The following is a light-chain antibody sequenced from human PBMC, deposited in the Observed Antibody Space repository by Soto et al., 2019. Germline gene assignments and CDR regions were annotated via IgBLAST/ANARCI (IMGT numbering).Light chain of an antibody. CDR1: QSISSW. CDR2: DAS. V-gene: IGKV1-5*01. CDR3: QQYNSYSWT. Sequence: DIQMTQSPSTLSASVGYIVTITCRASQSISSWLAWYQQKPGKAPKLLIYDASSLESGVPSRFSGSGSGTEFTLTISSLQPDDFATYYCQQYNSYSWTFGQGTKVDI. J-gene: IGKJ1*01.